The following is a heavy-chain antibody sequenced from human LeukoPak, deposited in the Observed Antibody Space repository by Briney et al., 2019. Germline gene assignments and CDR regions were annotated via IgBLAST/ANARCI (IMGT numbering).Heavy chain of an antibody. J-gene: IGHJ4*02. CDR1: GFTFNRYG. Sequence: GGSLRLSCAASGFTFNRYGMSWVRQAPGKGLEWVALIRYDGSNTYYADSVKGRFTISRDNSKNTVYLQLNTLRPEDTAVYYCAKDLGWAGGATAIRALDYWGQGTLVTVSS. V-gene: IGHV3-30*02. CDR2: IRYDGSNT. D-gene: IGHD2-21*02. CDR3: AKDLGWAGGATAIRALDY.